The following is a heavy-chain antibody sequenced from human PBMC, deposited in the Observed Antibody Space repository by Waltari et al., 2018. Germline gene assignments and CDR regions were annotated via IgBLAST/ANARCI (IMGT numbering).Heavy chain of an antibody. CDR1: GGSLSSGAYY. Sequence: QVQLQESGPGLVQPSQTLSLTCPVSGGSLSSGAYYWSWIRQPPGQGLEWIGYIYYSGSTYYNPSLKSRVTISVDTSKNQFSLKLSSVTAADTAVYYCARVDYDFWSGYYEVWFDPWGQGTLVTVSS. CDR3: ARVDYDFWSGYYEVWFDP. CDR2: IYYSGST. D-gene: IGHD3-3*01. J-gene: IGHJ5*02. V-gene: IGHV4-30-4*08.